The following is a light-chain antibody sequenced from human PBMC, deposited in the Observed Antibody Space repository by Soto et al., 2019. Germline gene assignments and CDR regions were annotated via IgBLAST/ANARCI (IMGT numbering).Light chain of an antibody. CDR1: QGISRY. Sequence: DIQLTQSPSFLSASVGDRVTITCRASQGISRYLAWYQQKPGKAPNVLIYAASTLHSGVPSRFSGGGSGTEYTLTISSLQPEEFATYYCQQLNNYPRTFGGGTKVEIK. J-gene: IGKJ4*01. CDR2: AAS. CDR3: QQLNNYPRT. V-gene: IGKV1-9*01.